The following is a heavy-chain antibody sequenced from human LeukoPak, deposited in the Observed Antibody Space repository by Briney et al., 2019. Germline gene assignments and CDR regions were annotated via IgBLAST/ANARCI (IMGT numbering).Heavy chain of an antibody. J-gene: IGHJ5*02. CDR1: GFTFSSYG. V-gene: IGHV3-23*01. CDR3: AKLRSGSES. CDR2: IGGSGVTT. Sequence: PGESLRLSCAASGFTFSSYGMTWVRQAPGKGLEWVSSIGGSGVTTYYADSVRGRFTISRDNSKNTLYLQMDSLRAEDTAVYYCAKLRSGSESWGQGTLVTVSS. D-gene: IGHD2-15*01.